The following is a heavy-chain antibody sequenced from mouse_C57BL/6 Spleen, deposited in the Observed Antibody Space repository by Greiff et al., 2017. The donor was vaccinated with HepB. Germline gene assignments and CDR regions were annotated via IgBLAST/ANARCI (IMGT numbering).Heavy chain of an antibody. J-gene: IGHJ4*01. D-gene: IGHD4-1*01. V-gene: IGHV5-4*01. CDR3: ARDSGTSYAMDY. Sequence: EVKVVESGGGLVKPGGSLKLSCAASGFTFSSYAMSWVRQTPEKRLEWVATISDGGSYTYYPDNVKGRFTISRDNAKNNLYLQMSHLKSEDTAMYYCARDSGTSYAMDYWGQGTSVTVSS. CDR1: GFTFSSYA. CDR2: ISDGGSYT.